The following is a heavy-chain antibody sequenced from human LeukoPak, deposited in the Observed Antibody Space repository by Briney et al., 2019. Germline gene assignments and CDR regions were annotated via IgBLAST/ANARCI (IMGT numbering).Heavy chain of an antibody. CDR1: GYSISSGYY. Sequence: NPSETLSLTCTVSGYSISSGYYWGWIRQPPGKGLEWIGSIYHSGRTFYNPSLKSRVTISVDTSKNQFSLKLSSVTAADTAVYYCARDPLPSVIAARNAFDIWGQGTMVTVSS. V-gene: IGHV4-38-2*02. CDR2: IYHSGRT. J-gene: IGHJ3*02. CDR3: ARDPLPSVIAARNAFDI. D-gene: IGHD6-6*01.